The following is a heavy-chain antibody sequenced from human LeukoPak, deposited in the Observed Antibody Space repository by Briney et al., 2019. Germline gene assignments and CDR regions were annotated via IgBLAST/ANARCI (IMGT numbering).Heavy chain of an antibody. CDR3: AKDRIGAEKDYARPFDY. Sequence: PGESLRLSCAASGFTFSSYAMSWVRQAPGKGLEWVSAISGSGGSTYYADSVKGRFTISRDNSKNTLYLQMNSLRAEDTAVYYCAKDRIGAEKDYARPFDYWGQGTLVTVSS. J-gene: IGHJ4*02. V-gene: IGHV3-23*01. D-gene: IGHD4-17*01. CDR1: GFTFSSYA. CDR2: ISGSGGST.